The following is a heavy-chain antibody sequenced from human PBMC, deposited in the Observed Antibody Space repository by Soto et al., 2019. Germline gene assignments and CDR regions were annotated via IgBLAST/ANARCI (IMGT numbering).Heavy chain of an antibody. Sequence: SETLSLTCTVSGGSISSSSYYWGWIRQPPGKGLEWIGSIYYSGSTYYNPSLKSRVTISVDTSKNQFSLKLSSVTAADTAVYYCARVARGSSYYYSMDVWGQGTTVTVSS. J-gene: IGHJ6*02. CDR2: IYYSGST. CDR1: GGSISSSSYY. V-gene: IGHV4-39*01. CDR3: ARVARGSSYYYSMDV. D-gene: IGHD3-10*01.